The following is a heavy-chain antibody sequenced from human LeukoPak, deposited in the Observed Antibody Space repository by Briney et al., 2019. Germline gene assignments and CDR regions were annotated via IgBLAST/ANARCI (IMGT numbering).Heavy chain of an antibody. CDR1: GFTFDDYA. J-gene: IGHJ6*02. V-gene: IGHV3-9*01. D-gene: IGHD3-3*01. Sequence: PGRSLRLSCAASGFTFDDYAMHWVRQAPGKGLEWVSGISWNSGSIGYADSVKGRFTISRDNAKNSLYLQMNSLRAEDTALYYCAKDSTAYYDFWSGYYPIVYYYGMDVWGQGTTVTVSS. CDR3: AKDSTAYYDFWSGYYPIVYYYGMDV. CDR2: ISWNSGSI.